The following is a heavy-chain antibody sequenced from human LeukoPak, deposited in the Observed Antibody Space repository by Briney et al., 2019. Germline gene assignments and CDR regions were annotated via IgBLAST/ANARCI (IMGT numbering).Heavy chain of an antibody. Sequence: ASVKVSCKASGYTFTSYGISWVRQAPGQGLEWMGWISAYNGNTNYAQKLQGRVTMTTDTSTSTAYMELRSLRSNDTAVYYCARDNDSRDPPHFDYWGQGTLVTVSS. D-gene: IGHD3-16*01. V-gene: IGHV1-18*01. CDR2: ISAYNGNT. J-gene: IGHJ4*02. CDR1: GYTFTSYG. CDR3: ARDNDSRDPPHFDY.